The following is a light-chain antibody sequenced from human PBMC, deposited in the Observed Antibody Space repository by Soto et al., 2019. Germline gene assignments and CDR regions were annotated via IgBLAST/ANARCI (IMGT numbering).Light chain of an antibody. CDR1: HGISSY. J-gene: IGKJ2*01. Sequence: DIQLTQSPSFLSASVGDRVTITCRASHGISSYLAWYQQKPGKAPKLLISAASTLQSGVPSRFSGSGSGTEFTLTISSLQPEDFATYYCQQSNDYPRTFGQGTKVDI. V-gene: IGKV1-9*01. CDR2: AAS. CDR3: QQSNDYPRT.